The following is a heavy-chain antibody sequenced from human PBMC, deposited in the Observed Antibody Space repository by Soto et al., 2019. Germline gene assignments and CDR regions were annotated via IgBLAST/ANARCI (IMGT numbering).Heavy chain of an antibody. CDR3: ARDKTRDDSGSYFSFDV. V-gene: IGHV3-48*01. D-gene: IGHD3-10*01. Sequence: EVQLVESGGGLVQAGGSLRLSCAASGFTFSTNGLNCVRHAPGKGLEWLSFIRSSTSSIYYADSVKGRFTISRDNAQSSLHLQMNSLRAKDTAVDYCARDKTRDDSGSYFSFDVWGKGTTVTVSS. CDR2: IRSSTSSI. CDR1: GFTFSTNG. J-gene: IGHJ6*04.